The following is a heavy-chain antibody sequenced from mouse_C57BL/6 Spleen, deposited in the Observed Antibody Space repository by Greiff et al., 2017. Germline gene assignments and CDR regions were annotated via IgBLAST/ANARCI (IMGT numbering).Heavy chain of an antibody. CDR2: IWSGGST. D-gene: IGHD2-4*01. CDR1: GFSLTSYG. V-gene: IGHV2-2*01. CDR3: ARNSYDYDEAWFAY. J-gene: IGHJ3*01. Sequence: VKLVESGPGLVQPSQSLSITCTVSGFSLTSYGVHWVRQSPGKGLEWLGVIWSGGSTDYNAAFISRLSISKDNSKSQVFFKMNSLQADDTAIYYCARNSYDYDEAWFAYWGQGTLVTVSA.